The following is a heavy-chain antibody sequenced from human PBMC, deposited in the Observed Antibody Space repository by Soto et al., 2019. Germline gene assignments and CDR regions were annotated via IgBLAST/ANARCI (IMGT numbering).Heavy chain of an antibody. J-gene: IGHJ3*02. D-gene: IGHD3-9*01. Sequence: GESLKISCKGSGYSFTSYWISWVRQMPGKGLEWMGRIDPSDSYTNYRPSFQGHVTISADKSISTAYLQWSSLKALDTAMYYCARHFELGAAFDIWGQGTMVTVSS. CDR2: IDPSDSYT. CDR1: GYSFTSYW. V-gene: IGHV5-10-1*01. CDR3: ARHFELGAAFDI.